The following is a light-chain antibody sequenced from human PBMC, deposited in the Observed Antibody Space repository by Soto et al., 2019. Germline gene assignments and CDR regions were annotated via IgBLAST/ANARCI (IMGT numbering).Light chain of an antibody. J-gene: IGKJ1*01. CDR2: GAS. CDR1: QSVSSN. Sequence: EIVMTQSPATLSVSPWERATLSCRASQSVSSNLAWYQQKPGQAPRLLIYGASTRATGIRARFSGSGSGTEFTLTISSLQSEDFAVYYCQQYNNWPTFGQGTKVDIK. CDR3: QQYNNWPT. V-gene: IGKV3-15*01.